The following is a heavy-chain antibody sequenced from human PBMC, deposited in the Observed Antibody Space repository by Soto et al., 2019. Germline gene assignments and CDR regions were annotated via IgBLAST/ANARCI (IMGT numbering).Heavy chain of an antibody. CDR1: GFSFAGYA. V-gene: IGHV3-23*01. D-gene: IGHD3-3*01. Sequence: GGSLRLSCAATGFSFAGYALTWVRQAPGKGLEWLSAVSGGGASTYYADSVRGRFSIPRDVSGNMIYLQLNRLTAGDTATYYCAKTQTFNGYYGGFDAWGQGTRVTVSS. J-gene: IGHJ4*02. CDR3: AKTQTFNGYYGGFDA. CDR2: VSGGGAST.